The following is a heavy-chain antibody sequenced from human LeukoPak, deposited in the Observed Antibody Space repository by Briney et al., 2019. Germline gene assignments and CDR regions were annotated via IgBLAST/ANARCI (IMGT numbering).Heavy chain of an antibody. V-gene: IGHV4-39*02. Sequence: PSETLSLTCTVSGGSISSGNYCWGWIRQPPGKGLEWIASIYYSGSTYYKSSLKSRVTMLVDTSKNHFSLRLNSVTAADTAVYYCARLEYSSGWNKWYFDLWGRGTLVTVSS. D-gene: IGHD6-19*01. CDR3: ARLEYSSGWNKWYFDL. J-gene: IGHJ2*01. CDR1: GGSISSGNYC. CDR2: IYYSGST.